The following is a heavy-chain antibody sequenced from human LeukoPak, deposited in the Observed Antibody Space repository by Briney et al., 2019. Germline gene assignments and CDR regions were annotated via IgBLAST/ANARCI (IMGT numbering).Heavy chain of an antibody. CDR2: ISYDGSNK. V-gene: IGHV3-30*18. Sequence: GGSLRLSCAASGFTFSSYGMHWVRQAPGKGLEWVAVISYDGSNKYYADSVKGRFTISRDNSKNTLYLQMNSLRAEDTAVYYCAKDQFTPWLVRRYYFDYWGQGTLVTVSS. CDR1: GFTFSSYG. J-gene: IGHJ4*02. CDR3: AKDQFTPWLVRRYYFDY. D-gene: IGHD6-19*01.